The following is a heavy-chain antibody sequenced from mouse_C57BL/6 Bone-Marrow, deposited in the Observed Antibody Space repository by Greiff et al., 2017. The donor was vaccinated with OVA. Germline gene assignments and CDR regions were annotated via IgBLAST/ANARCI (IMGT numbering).Heavy chain of an antibody. CDR3: ARGGPGGY. CDR1: GYSITSGYY. Sequence: EVQLQESGPGLVKPSQSLSLTCSVTGYSITSGYYWNWIRQFPGNKLEWMGYISYDGSNNYNPSLKNRISITRDTSKNQFFLKLNSVTTEDTATYYCARGGPGGYWGQGTTLTVSS. V-gene: IGHV3-6*01. J-gene: IGHJ2*01. D-gene: IGHD1-1*02. CDR2: ISYDGSN.